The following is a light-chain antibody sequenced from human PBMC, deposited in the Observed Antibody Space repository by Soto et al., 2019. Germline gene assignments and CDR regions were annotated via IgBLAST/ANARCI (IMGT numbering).Light chain of an antibody. CDR2: RAS. CDR1: QSISSY. Sequence: EVVLTQSPDTLSLPPGERATLSCRASQSISSYLAWYQQKPGQAPRLLMFRASIRATGFPARFSGSGSGTEFNITISSLQSEDSAIYYCQQYNNWPRATFGGGTKVDIK. J-gene: IGKJ4*01. V-gene: IGKV3-15*01. CDR3: QQYNNWPRAT.